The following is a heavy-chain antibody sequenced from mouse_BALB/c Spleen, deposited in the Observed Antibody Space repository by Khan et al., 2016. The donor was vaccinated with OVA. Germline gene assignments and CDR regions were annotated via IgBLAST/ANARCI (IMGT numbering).Heavy chain of an antibody. V-gene: IGHV5-6*01. CDR2: INTGGVYT. CDR1: GFTFSTYG. Sequence: EVELVESGGDFVRPGGSLKLSCAASGFTFSTYGMSWVRQTPDKRLEWVATINTGGVYTYYPDSVKGRFTISRDNAKNTLYLQLSSLKSEDTAIYYCARLAYDENSEGLAYGGQGTLVTVSA. D-gene: IGHD2-12*01. J-gene: IGHJ3*01. CDR3: ARLAYDENSEGLAY.